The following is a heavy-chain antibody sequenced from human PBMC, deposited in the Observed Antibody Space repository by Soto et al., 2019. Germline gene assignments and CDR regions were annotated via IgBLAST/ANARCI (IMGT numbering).Heavy chain of an antibody. D-gene: IGHD2-15*01. CDR3: ARYSMLRGSNTNWFDP. J-gene: IGHJ5*02. CDR1: GGTFSSYA. CDR2: IIPIFGTA. V-gene: IGHV1-69*13. Sequence: ASVKVSCKASGGTFSSYAISRVRQAPGQGLEWMGGIIPIFGTANYAQKFQGRVTITADESTGTAYMELSSLRSEDTAVYYCARYSMLRGSNTNWFDPWGQGTLVTVS.